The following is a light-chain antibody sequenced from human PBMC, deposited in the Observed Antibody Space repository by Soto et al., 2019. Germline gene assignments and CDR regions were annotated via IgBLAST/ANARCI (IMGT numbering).Light chain of an antibody. Sequence: DIQMTQSPSSLSASVGDRVTITCQASQDIRNYLNWYQQKPGKAPKLLIVDASNVETGVPSRFNGSSSGTDFAYPIPSLQPEDAGTYHCQRYEDLPLTFGGGTKVGIK. CDR1: QDIRNY. V-gene: IGKV1-33*01. CDR3: QRYEDLPLT. J-gene: IGKJ4*01. CDR2: DAS.